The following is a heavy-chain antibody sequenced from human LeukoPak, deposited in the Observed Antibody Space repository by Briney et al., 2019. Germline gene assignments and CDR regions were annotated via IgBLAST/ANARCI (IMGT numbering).Heavy chain of an antibody. CDR1: GFTFSSYS. CDR3: ARVLAGIAAADFDY. V-gene: IGHV3-21*01. D-gene: IGHD6-13*01. J-gene: IGHJ4*02. CDR2: ISSSSSYI. Sequence: PGGSLRLSCAASGFTFSSYSMNWVRQAPGKGLEWVSSISSSSSYIYYADSVKGRFTISRDSAKNSLYLQMNSLRAEDTAVYYCARVLAGIAAADFDYWGQGTLVTVSS.